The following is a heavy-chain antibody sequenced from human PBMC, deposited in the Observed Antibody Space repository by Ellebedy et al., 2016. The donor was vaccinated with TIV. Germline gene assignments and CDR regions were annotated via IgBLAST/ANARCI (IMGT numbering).Heavy chain of an antibody. CDR3: AVARGWGWEV. CDR2: TFYSGTT. V-gene: IGHV4-39*07. CDR1: GGSMTNSGYH. D-gene: IGHD7-27*01. Sequence: GSLRLSCIVSGGSMTNSGYHWGWIRQPPGKGLEWIGSTFYSGTTYFSPSLESRFTISPDTSRNQFSLKLNSVTAADTAVYYCAVARGWGWEVWGQGTLVTVSS. J-gene: IGHJ4*02.